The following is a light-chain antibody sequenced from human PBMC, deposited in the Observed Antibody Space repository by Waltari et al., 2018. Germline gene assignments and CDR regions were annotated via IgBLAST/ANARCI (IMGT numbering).Light chain of an antibody. CDR3: SSQTLDGVVL. V-gene: IGLV2-14*03. CDR1: ASGVGASDF. Sequence: QSALTQPASVSGSPGQSITISCSGRASGVGASDFVPWFQLHPGKAPQVIIYDVTNRPAGVSDRFSASKSADTASLTISGLQPEDEGDYYCSSQTLDGVVLFGGGTKLTVL. J-gene: IGLJ2*01. CDR2: DVT.